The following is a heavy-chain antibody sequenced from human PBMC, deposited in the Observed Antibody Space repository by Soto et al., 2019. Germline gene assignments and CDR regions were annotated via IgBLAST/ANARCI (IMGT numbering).Heavy chain of an antibody. J-gene: IGHJ1*01. V-gene: IGHV1-69*08. Sequence: QVQLVQSGAEVKKPGSSVKVSCKASGGTFSSYTISWVRQAPGQGLEWMGRIIPILGIANYAQKLQGRVTITADKSTSTAYMELSSLRSEDTAVYYCAREVRDGYNTYFQHWGQGTLVTVSS. CDR3: AREVRDGYNTYFQH. D-gene: IGHD5-12*01. CDR2: IIPILGIA. CDR1: GGTFSSYT.